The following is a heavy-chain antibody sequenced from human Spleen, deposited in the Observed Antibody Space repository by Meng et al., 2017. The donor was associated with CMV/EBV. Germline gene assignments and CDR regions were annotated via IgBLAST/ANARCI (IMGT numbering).Heavy chain of an antibody. D-gene: IGHD1/OR15-1a*01. Sequence: SGYTFTSYDINWVRQATGQGLEWMGWMNPNSGNTGYAQKFQGRVTITRNTSISTAYMELSSLRSEDTAVYYCARDHIGTYRDYYLDYWGQGTLVTVSS. V-gene: IGHV1-8*03. CDR3: ARDHIGTYRDYYLDY. CDR1: GYTFTSYD. J-gene: IGHJ4*02. CDR2: MNPNSGNT.